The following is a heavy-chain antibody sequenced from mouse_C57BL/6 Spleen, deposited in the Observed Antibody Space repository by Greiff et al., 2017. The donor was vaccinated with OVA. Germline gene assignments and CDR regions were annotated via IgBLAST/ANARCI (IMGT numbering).Heavy chain of an antibody. CDR1: GYTFTSYT. V-gene: IGHV1-4*01. D-gene: IGHD1-1*01. CDR2: INPSSGYT. CDR3: ARYGSPFDY. J-gene: IGHJ2*01. Sequence: QVQLQQSGAELARPGASVKMSCKASGYTFTSYTMHWVKQWPGQGLEWIGYINPSSGYTKYNQKFKDKATLTADKSSSTAYMQLSSLTSEDSAVYYCARYGSPFDYWGQGTTLTVSS.